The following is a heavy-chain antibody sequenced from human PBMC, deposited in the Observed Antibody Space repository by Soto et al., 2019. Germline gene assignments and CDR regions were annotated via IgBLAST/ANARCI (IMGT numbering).Heavy chain of an antibody. D-gene: IGHD6-6*01. V-gene: IGHV1-2*04. Sequence: GASVKVSCKASGYTFTGYYMHWVRQAPGQGLEWMGWINPNSGGTNYAQKFQGWVTMTRDTSISTAYMELSRLRSDDTAVYYCARDWGSRGPGIAARSYNWFDPWGQGTLVTVSS. CDR2: INPNSGGT. CDR3: ARDWGSRGPGIAARSYNWFDP. J-gene: IGHJ5*02. CDR1: GYTFTGYY.